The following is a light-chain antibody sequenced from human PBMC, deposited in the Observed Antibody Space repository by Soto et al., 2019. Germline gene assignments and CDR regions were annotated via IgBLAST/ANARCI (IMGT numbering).Light chain of an antibody. CDR3: QQSYSTKWT. CDR1: QSIYNY. Sequence: DIQMTQSPSSLSASVGDRVTITCRASQSIYNYLNWYQQKPGKAPKLLIYAASSLQSGVPSRFSGSGSGTDFTLTISSLQHEDFETYSCQQSYSTKWTLGQGTKVDIK. V-gene: IGKV1-39*01. CDR2: AAS. J-gene: IGKJ1*01.